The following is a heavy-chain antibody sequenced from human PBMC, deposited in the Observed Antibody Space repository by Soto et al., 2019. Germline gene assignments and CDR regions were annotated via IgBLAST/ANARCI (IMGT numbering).Heavy chain of an antibody. CDR2: IIPIFGTA. CDR1: GGTFSSYA. Sequence: ASLKVSWKASGGTFSSYAISWVRQAPGQGLEWMGGIIPIFGTANYAQKFQGRGTITADESTSTAYMELRSMRYEDTAVYYCASPIRVVKAAMAYYGTDAWGQGTTVTVYS. D-gene: IGHD2-2*01. J-gene: IGHJ6*02. CDR3: ASPIRVVKAAMAYYGTDA. V-gene: IGHV1-69*13.